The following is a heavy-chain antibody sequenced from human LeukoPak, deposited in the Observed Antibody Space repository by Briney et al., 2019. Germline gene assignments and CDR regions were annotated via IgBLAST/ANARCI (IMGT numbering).Heavy chain of an antibody. D-gene: IGHD3-10*01. CDR1: GFTFSSYW. CDR3: ARDYSGSLDY. J-gene: IGHJ4*02. CDR2: INTDGGST. Sequence: GGFLRLSCAASGFTFSSYWMHWVRQVPGKGLVWVSRINTDGGSTSYADSVKGRFTISRDNAKNTLYLQVNSLRAEDTAAYYCARDYSGSLDYWGQGALVTVSS. V-gene: IGHV3-74*01.